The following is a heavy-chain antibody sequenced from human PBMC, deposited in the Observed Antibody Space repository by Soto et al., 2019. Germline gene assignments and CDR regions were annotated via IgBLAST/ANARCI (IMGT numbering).Heavy chain of an antibody. J-gene: IGHJ4*02. CDR3: ARDEYSSSWHRGYYFDY. D-gene: IGHD6-13*01. Sequence: SETLSLTCAVSGGSISSSNWWSWVRQPPGKGLEWIGEIYHSGSTNYNPSLKSRVTISVDKSKNQFSLKRSSVTAADTAVYYCARDEYSSSWHRGYYFDYWGQGTLVTVSS. V-gene: IGHV4-4*02. CDR2: IYHSGST. CDR1: GGSISSSNW.